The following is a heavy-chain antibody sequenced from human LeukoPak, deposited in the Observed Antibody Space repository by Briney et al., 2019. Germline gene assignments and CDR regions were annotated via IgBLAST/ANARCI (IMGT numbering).Heavy chain of an antibody. CDR1: GFTVSSNY. J-gene: IGHJ4*02. Sequence: GGSLRLSCAASGFTVSSNYMSWVRQAPGKGLEWVSVIYSGGSTYYADSMKGRFTISRDNSKNTLYLQMNSLRAEDTAVYYCAREAPDYGDYYFDYWGQGTLVTVSS. CDR2: IYSGGST. V-gene: IGHV3-66*01. D-gene: IGHD4-17*01. CDR3: AREAPDYGDYYFDY.